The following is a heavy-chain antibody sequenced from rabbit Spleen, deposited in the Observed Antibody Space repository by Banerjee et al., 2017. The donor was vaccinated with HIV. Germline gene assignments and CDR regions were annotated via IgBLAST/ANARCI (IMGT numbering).Heavy chain of an antibody. D-gene: IGHD7-1*01. Sequence: EQLEESGGGLVKPEGSLTLTCKASGVSFSDKDVMCWVRQAPGKGLEWIGCIYTGNGHTHYASWAKGRFTISITSSTTVTLQATGLTVADTATYFCARDTGTYDYIDVYFNLWGPGTLVTVS. J-gene: IGHJ4*01. CDR3: ARDTGTYDYIDVYFNL. V-gene: IGHV1S45*01. CDR1: GVSFSDKDV. CDR2: IYTGNGHT.